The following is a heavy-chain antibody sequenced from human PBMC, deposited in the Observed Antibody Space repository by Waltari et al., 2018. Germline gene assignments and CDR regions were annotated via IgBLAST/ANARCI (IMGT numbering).Heavy chain of an antibody. CDR3: ATSRRGGIAAVKGAFDI. CDR2: IYYSGST. CDR1: GGSISSHY. Sequence: QVQLQESGPGLVKPSETLSLTCTVSGGSISSHYWSWIRQPPGKGLEWFGYIYYSGSTNYNPSLKSRVTISVDTSKNQFSLKLSSVTAADTAVYYCATSRRGGIAAVKGAFDIWGQGTMVTVSS. V-gene: IGHV4-59*11. D-gene: IGHD6-13*01. J-gene: IGHJ3*02.